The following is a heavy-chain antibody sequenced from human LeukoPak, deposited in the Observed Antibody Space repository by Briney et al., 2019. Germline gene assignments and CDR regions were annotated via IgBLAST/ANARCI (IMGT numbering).Heavy chain of an antibody. CDR3: ARGGHTIFGVVTIGQDY. D-gene: IGHD3-3*01. V-gene: IGHV1-69*13. J-gene: IGHJ4*02. CDR1: GGTFSSYA. Sequence: GASVKVSCKASGGTFSSYAISWVRQAPGQGLEWMGGIIPIFGTANYAQKFQGRVTITADESTSTAYMELSSLRSEDTAVYYCARGGHTIFGVVTIGQDYWGQGTLVTVSS. CDR2: IIPIFGTA.